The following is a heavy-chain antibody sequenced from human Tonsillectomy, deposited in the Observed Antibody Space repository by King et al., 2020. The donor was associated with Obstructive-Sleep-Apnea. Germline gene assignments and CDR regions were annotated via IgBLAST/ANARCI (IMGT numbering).Heavy chain of an antibody. J-gene: IGHJ4*02. V-gene: IGHV3-11*01. Sequence: VQLVESGGGLVKPGGSLRLSCAASGFTFSDYYMHWIRQAPGKGLEWLCYISSSHSRIYYADSVKGRFTISRDNAKNSLYLQLNSLRAEDTAVYYCARGGDYGDYNDYWGQGTLVTVSS. D-gene: IGHD4-17*01. CDR2: ISSSHSRI. CDR3: ARGGDYGDYNDY. CDR1: GFTFSDYY.